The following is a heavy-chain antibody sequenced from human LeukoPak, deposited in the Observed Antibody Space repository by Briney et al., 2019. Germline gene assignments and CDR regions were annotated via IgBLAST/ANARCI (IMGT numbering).Heavy chain of an antibody. CDR2: INYRGST. Sequence: PSETLSLTCAAYGGSFGGNYWSWVRQPPGKGLEWVGEINYRGSTNYNPSLKSRVTISVDTSKNQFSLKVNSVTAADTAVYYCARVPESVGINYFDSWGQGTLVTVSS. CDR1: GGSFGGNY. J-gene: IGHJ4*02. V-gene: IGHV4-34*01. CDR3: ARVPESVGINYFDS. D-gene: IGHD1-26*01.